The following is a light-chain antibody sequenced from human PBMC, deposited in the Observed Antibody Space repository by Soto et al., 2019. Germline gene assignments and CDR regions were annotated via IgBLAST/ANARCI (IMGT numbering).Light chain of an antibody. CDR1: QSVGSK. V-gene: IGKV3-15*01. CDR3: QQYNNWPPFT. Sequence: EIVMTQSPATLSVSPGERASLSCRASQSVGSKLAWYQHKPGQAPRLLIYDASTRATGFPDRFSGSGSGTEFTLTISSLQPEDFAVYYCQQYNNWPPFTCGPGTKVDIK. J-gene: IGKJ3*01. CDR2: DAS.